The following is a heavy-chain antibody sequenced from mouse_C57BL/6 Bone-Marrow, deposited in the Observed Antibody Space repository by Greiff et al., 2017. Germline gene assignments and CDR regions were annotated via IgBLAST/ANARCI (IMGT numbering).Heavy chain of an antibody. CDR1: GFTIKNTY. CDR2: IDPANGNT. CDR3: ARSDSAGRAWFAY. J-gene: IGHJ3*01. V-gene: IGHV14-3*01. Sequence: VQLQQSVAELVRPGASVKLSCTASGFTIKNTYMHWVKQRPEQGLEWIARIDPANGNTKYAPKFQGKATITADTSSNTAYLQLSRLTSEDTAIYDCARSDSAGRAWFAYWGQGTLVTVSA. D-gene: IGHD3-2*02.